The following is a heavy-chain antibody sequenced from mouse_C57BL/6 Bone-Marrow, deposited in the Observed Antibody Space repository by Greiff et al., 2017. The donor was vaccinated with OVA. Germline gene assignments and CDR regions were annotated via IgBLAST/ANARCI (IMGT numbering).Heavy chain of an antibody. CDR2: IYPGNGDT. Sequence: QSGAELVRPGDSVTMSCKASGYTFTSYNMHWVKQTPRQGLEWIGAIYPGNGDTSYNQKFKGKATLTVDKSSSTAYMQLSSLTSEDSAVYFCARKDYALYAMDYWGQGTSVTVSA. V-gene: IGHV1-12*01. D-gene: IGHD1-1*02. J-gene: IGHJ4*01. CDR1: GYTFTSYN. CDR3: ARKDYALYAMDY.